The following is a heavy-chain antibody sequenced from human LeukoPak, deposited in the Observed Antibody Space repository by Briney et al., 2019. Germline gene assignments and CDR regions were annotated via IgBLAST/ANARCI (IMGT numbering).Heavy chain of an antibody. D-gene: IGHD4-17*01. CDR1: GFTFTSVW. J-gene: IGHJ4*02. Sequence: PGVSLRLSCAASGFTFTSVWMHWFRQSPGRGLVWISRISTDGAVTGYADSVKGRFTISRDNAKNTLYLQMNSLRAEDTAVYYCARDRTTVTLFDNWGQGALVTVSS. CDR3: ARDRTTVTLFDN. V-gene: IGHV3-74*01. CDR2: ISTDGAVT.